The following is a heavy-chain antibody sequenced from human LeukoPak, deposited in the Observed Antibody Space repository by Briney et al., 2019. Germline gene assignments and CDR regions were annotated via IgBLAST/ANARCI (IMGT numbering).Heavy chain of an antibody. CDR2: ISGSGGST. Sequence: GGSLRLSCAGSGFTFINYGMIWVRQAPGKGLEWVSAISGSGGSTYYADSVKGRFTISRDNSKNTLCLQMNGLRAEDTAVYYCAKDLNTVTTYYMDVWGKGTTVTVSS. CDR1: GFTFINYG. CDR3: AKDLNTVTTYYMDV. D-gene: IGHD4-11*01. V-gene: IGHV3-23*01. J-gene: IGHJ6*03.